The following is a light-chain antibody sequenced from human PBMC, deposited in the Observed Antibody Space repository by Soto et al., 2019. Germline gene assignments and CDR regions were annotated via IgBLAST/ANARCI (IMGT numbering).Light chain of an antibody. CDR2: DVS. CDR3: SSYTSSSTI. Sequence: SVLSQPGSVSGSPGQSITISCTGTSSDVGGYNYVSWYQQHPGKAPKLMIYDVSNRPSGVSNRFSGSKSGNTASLTISGLQAEDEADYYCSSYTSSSTIFGTGTKVTVL. CDR1: SSDVGGYNY. J-gene: IGLJ1*01. V-gene: IGLV2-14*01.